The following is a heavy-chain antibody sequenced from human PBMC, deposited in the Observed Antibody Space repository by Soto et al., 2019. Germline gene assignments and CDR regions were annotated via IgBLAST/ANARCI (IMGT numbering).Heavy chain of an antibody. CDR3: AREGNLGRWLQPLDF. CDR1: GDSISAYS. J-gene: IGHJ4*02. D-gene: IGHD5-12*01. V-gene: IGHV4-59*01. Sequence: QVQLQVSAPGLVKPSETLSLTCTVSGDSISAYSWSWVRQPPGKGLEWIGNIHYNGNTKYNPSLKSRVTMSVDTSKNQFSLKLISVTAADTAKYVCAREGNLGRWLQPLDFWGQGTLVTVSS. CDR2: IHYNGNT.